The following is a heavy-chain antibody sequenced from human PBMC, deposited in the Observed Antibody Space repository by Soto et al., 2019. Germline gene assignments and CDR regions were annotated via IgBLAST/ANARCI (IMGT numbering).Heavy chain of an antibody. CDR1: GGSLSSGGYY. D-gene: IGHD2-21*01. V-gene: IGHV4-31*03. J-gene: IGHJ6*02. CDR3: ARVCGGSCHYGMDV. CDR2: IYYSGST. Sequence: QVQLQESGPGLVKHSQTLSLTCTVSGGSLSSGGYYWSWIRQHPGKGLEWIGYIYYSGSTYYNPPLKCRVTISVDTSKNQFSLKLSSVTAADTAVYYCARVCGGSCHYGMDVWGQGTTVTVSS.